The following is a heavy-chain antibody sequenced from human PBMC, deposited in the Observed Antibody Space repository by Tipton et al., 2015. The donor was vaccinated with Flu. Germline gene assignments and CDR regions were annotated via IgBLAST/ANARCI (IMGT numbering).Heavy chain of an antibody. V-gene: IGHV4-38-2*02. D-gene: IGHD2-15*01. CDR1: GDSMRSDYS. CDR3: ARVRPNCYSPDN. J-gene: IGHJ4*02. Sequence: TLSLTCTFSGDSMRSDYSWGWIRQPPGKGLEWLVPIYQSGSAYYNPSLKGRVSVSVDMSKNHFSLRLSSVTAAGTAVDFFARVRPNCYSPDNCGQGTLVTVSS. CDR2: IYQSGSA.